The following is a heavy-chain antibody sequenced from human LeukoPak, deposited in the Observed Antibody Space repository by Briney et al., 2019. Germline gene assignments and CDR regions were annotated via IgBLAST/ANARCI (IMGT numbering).Heavy chain of an antibody. CDR1: GFTFSGCG. CDR2: IRYDGRDK. Sequence: PGGSLRLSCAASGFTFSGCGMHWVRHAPDKGLEWVAFIRYDGRDKYYVDSVKGRFTISRDNSTNTLYLQVNSILADDTAIEYYWANPCSCCSYFDYWGQGTLVTVSS. J-gene: IGHJ4*02. D-gene: IGHD2-2*01. CDR3: ANPCSCCSYFDY. V-gene: IGHV3-30*02.